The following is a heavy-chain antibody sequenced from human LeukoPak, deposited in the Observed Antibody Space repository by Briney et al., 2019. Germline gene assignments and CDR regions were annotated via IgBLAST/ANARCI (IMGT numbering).Heavy chain of an antibody. J-gene: IGHJ6*03. CDR1: GGSISSGSYY. Sequence: SETLSLTCTVSGGSISSGSYYWSWIRQPAGKGLEWIGRIYTSGSTNYNPSLKSRVTISVDTSKNQFSLKLSSVTAADTTVYYCATDLRCSSTSCYAYYYYYYMYVWGKGTTVTVSS. CDR2: IYTSGST. V-gene: IGHV4-61*02. CDR3: ATDLRCSSTSCYAYYYYYYMYV. D-gene: IGHD2-2*01.